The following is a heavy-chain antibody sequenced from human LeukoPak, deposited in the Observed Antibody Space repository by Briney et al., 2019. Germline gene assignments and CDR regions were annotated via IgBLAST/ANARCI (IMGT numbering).Heavy chain of an antibody. V-gene: IGHV3-73*01. J-gene: IGHJ4*02. CDR2: IRSRANSYAT. Sequence: GGSLRLSCAASGFTFSDSGMHWVRQASGKGLEWVGRIRSRANSYATAYAASVRGRFTISGDDSKNPAYLQMNSLRTEDTAVYYCTRRYCSGGSCYSDYWGQGTLVTVSS. CDR3: TRRYCSGGSCYSDY. D-gene: IGHD2-15*01. CDR1: GFTFSDSG.